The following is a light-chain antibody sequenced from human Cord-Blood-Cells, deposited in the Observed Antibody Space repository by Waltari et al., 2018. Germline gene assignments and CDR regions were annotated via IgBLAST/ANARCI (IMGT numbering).Light chain of an antibody. CDR3: QQYNNWPPFT. Sequence: EIVMTQSPATLSVSPGERATLSRRASQSVRSNLAWYQQKPGQAPRLLIYGASTRATGIPARFSGSGSGTEFTLTISSLQSEDFAVYYCQQYNNWPPFTFGPGTKVDIK. V-gene: IGKV3-15*01. J-gene: IGKJ3*01. CDR1: QSVRSN. CDR2: GAS.